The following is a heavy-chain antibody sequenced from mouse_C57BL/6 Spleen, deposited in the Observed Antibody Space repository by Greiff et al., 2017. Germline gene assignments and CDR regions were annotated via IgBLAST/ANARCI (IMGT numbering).Heavy chain of an antibody. CDR3: ARYDYGFAY. D-gene: IGHD2-4*01. V-gene: IGHV1-64*01. CDR1: GYTFTSYW. Sequence: QVQLKQPGAELVKPGASVKLSCKASGYTFTSYWMHWVKQRPGQGLEWIGMIHPNSGSTNYNEKFKSKATLTVDTSSSTAYMQRSSLTSEDSAVYYCARYDYGFAYWGQGTLVTVSA. CDR2: IHPNSGST. J-gene: IGHJ3*01.